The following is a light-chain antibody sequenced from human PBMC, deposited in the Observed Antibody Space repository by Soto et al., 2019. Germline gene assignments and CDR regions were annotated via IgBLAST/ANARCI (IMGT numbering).Light chain of an antibody. CDR1: SSNIETND. CDR2: GNS. J-gene: IGLJ1*01. V-gene: IGLV1-40*01. CDR3: QSYDSSLGGSV. Sequence: QSVLTQPPSASGTPGQRVTISCSGSSSNIETNDIYWYQQLPGAAPRLIIYGNSNRPSGVPERISGSNSGTSASLAITGLQAEDEADYYCQSYDSSLGGSVFGTGTKLTVL.